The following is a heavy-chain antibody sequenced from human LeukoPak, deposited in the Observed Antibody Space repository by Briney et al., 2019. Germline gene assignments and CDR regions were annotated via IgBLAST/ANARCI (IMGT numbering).Heavy chain of an antibody. Sequence: VGSLRLSCAASGFTFSNYAMSWIRQAPGKGLEWVSAILGSGGSTYYADSVKGRFTVSRDNSKSTLYLQMNSLRAEDTALYYCAKWGDYNVLTGYYVPDYWGQGTLVTVSS. CDR2: ILGSGGST. J-gene: IGHJ4*02. D-gene: IGHD3-9*01. CDR1: GFTFSNYA. V-gene: IGHV3-23*01. CDR3: AKWGDYNVLTGYYVPDY.